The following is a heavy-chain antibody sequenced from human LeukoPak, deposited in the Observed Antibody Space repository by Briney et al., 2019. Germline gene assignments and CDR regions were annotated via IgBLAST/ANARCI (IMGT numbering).Heavy chain of an antibody. J-gene: IGHJ4*02. D-gene: IGHD3-22*01. CDR1: GFTFSSYG. V-gene: IGHV3-33*01. CDR2: IWYDGSNK. CDR3: ARDKGDYYDSSGYDY. Sequence: PGGSLRLSCAASGFTFSSYGMHWVRQAPGKGLEWVAVIWYDGSNKYYADSVKGRFTISRDNSKNTLYLQMNNLRAEDTAVYYCARDKGDYYDSSGYDYWGQGTLVTVSS.